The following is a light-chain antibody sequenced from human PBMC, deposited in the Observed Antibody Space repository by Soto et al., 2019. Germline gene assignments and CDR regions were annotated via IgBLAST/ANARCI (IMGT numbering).Light chain of an antibody. J-gene: IGKJ1*01. CDR1: QSVSNW. CDR3: QQSYSTTWT. V-gene: IGKV1-39*01. Sequence: DIQMTQSPSSLSASVGDRVIIPCRASQSVSNWLAWYQQKPGKDPKLLIYAASSLQSGVPSRFSGSGSETDFTLTISSLQPEDFATYSCQQSYSTTWTFGQGTKVDIK. CDR2: AAS.